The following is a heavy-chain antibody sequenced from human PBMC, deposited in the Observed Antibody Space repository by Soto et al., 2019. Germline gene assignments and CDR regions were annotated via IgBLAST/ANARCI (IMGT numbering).Heavy chain of an antibody. J-gene: IGHJ5*02. Sequence: LRLSCAASGFTFSNFGIHWVRQAPCKGLEWVAVISYDASNKDYGDSLKGRFTISRDNSKNTLYLQMNSLRAEDTAVYYCARDLAGASISHWFDPWGQGALVTV. D-gene: IGHD1-26*01. CDR2: ISYDASNK. CDR3: ARDLAGASISHWFDP. V-gene: IGHV3-30*12. CDR1: GFTFSNFG.